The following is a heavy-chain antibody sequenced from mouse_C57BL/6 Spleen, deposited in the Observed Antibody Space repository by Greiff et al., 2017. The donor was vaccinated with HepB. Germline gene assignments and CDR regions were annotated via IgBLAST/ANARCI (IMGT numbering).Heavy chain of an antibody. CDR2: IYPGDGDT. CDR3: ARDSYYSNYNYAMDY. D-gene: IGHD2-5*01. J-gene: IGHJ4*01. V-gene: IGHV1-80*01. Sequence: VQLQESGAELVKPGASVKISCKASGYAFSSYWMNWVKQRPGKGLEWIGQIYPGDGDTNYNGKFKGKATLTADKSSSTAYMQLSSLTSEDSAVYFCARDSYYSNYNYAMDYWGQGTSVTVSS. CDR1: GYAFSSYW.